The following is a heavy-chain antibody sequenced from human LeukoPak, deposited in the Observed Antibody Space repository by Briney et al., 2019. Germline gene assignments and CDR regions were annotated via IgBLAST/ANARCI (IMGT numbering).Heavy chain of an antibody. D-gene: IGHD3-3*01. Sequence: GGSLRLSCAASGFTFSSYSMNWVRQAPGKGLEWVSSISSSSSYIYYADSVKGRFTISRDNAKNSPYLQMNSLRAEDTAVYYCAKDMGYYDFWSGYPTYFDYWGQGTLVTVSS. CDR3: AKDMGYYDFWSGYPTYFDY. CDR1: GFTFSSYS. CDR2: ISSSSSYI. J-gene: IGHJ4*02. V-gene: IGHV3-21*01.